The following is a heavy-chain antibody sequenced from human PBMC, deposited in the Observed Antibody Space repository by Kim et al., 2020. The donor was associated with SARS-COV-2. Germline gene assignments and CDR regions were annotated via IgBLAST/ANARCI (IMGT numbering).Heavy chain of an antibody. J-gene: IGHJ4*02. Sequence: GGTTDYAARGKDRFTNTRDDSKNTLYLQMNSLKTEDTAVYYCTTGVFNYWGQGTLVTVSS. CDR3: TTGVFNY. D-gene: IGHD3-10*01. V-gene: IGHV3-15*01. CDR2: GGTT.